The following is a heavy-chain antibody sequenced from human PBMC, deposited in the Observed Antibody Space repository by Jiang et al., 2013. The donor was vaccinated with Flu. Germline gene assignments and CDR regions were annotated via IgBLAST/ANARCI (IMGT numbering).Heavy chain of an antibody. CDR2: ISSSSSYI. CDR1: GFTFSSYS. CDR3: ARDGITMVRGAPRAFDY. J-gene: IGHJ4*02. V-gene: IGHV3-21*01. D-gene: IGHD3-10*01. Sequence: VQLLESGGGLVKPGGSLRLSCAASGFTFSSYSMNWVRQAPGKGLEWVSSISSSSSYIYYADSVKGRFTISRDNAKNSLYLQMNSLRAEDTAVYYCARDGITMVRGAPRAFDYWGQGTLVTVSS.